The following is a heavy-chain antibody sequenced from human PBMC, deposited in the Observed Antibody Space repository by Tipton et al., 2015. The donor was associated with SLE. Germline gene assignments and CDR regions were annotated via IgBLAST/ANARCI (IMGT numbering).Heavy chain of an antibody. V-gene: IGHV4-39*01. CDR2: IYSSGTT. J-gene: IGHJ5*02. CDR3: ARHQGPYSSSWFGWFDP. CDR1: GDSISSGSGW. Sequence: LRLSCTVSGDSISSGSGWWGWVRQFPGKGLEWIGSIYSSGTTYYNESLKSRVTTPLDTSKNEVSLRLTSVTAADTATYFCARHQGPYSSSWFGWFDPWGQGTLVTVSS. D-gene: IGHD6-13*01.